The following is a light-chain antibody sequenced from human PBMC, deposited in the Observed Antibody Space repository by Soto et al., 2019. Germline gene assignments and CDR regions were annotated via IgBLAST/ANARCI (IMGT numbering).Light chain of an antibody. V-gene: IGLV2-14*01. Sequence: QSVLTQPASVSGSPGQSITIPCTGTSSDIGAYNYVSWYQQYPGKAPKLMIYGVTNRPSGVSNRFSGSKTGNTASLTISGLQAEDEADYYCFSHRSGDSHVFGTGTQLTVL. CDR3: FSHRSGDSHV. CDR1: SSDIGAYNY. J-gene: IGLJ1*01. CDR2: GVT.